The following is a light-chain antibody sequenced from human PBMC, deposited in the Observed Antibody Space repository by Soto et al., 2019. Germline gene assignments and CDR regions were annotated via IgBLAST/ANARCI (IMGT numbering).Light chain of an antibody. J-gene: IGKJ1*01. CDR1: QSVSSGY. CDR3: QQYVASPPSWT. V-gene: IGKV3-20*01. Sequence: EIVLTQSPGTLSLSPGERATLSCRSSQSVSSGYLAWYLQKPGQAPRLLIFRAFNRATGIPDRFSGSGSGTDFTLTIRRLEPEDFAVYYCQQYVASPPSWTFGQGTKVEIK. CDR2: RAF.